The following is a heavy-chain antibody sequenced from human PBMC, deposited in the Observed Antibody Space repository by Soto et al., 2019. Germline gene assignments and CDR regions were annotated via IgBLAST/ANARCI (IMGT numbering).Heavy chain of an antibody. J-gene: IGHJ5*02. Sequence: QVQLLESGLGLVKPSETLSLTCTVSGGSISSYYWSWIRQPPGKALEWIGYSYYSGSTNYNPSLKSRVTIAVDTSKNQFSLKLSSVTAADTAVYYCARLYSSSFGYWFDPWGQGTLVTVSS. CDR3: ARLYSSSFGYWFDP. D-gene: IGHD6-13*01. CDR1: GGSISSYY. V-gene: IGHV4-59*08. CDR2: SYYSGST.